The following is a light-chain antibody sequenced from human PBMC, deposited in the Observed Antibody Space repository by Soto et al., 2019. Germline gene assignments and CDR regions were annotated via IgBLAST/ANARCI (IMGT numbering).Light chain of an antibody. CDR2: AAS. Sequence: DIQMTQSASSLSASVGDRVTITCRASQSISNYLNWYQQKPGKAPNLLIHAASSLQSGVPSRFSGSRSGTDYTLTIASLQPEDFATYYCQQLNGSPWTFGQGTKVEIK. CDR3: QQLNGSPWT. V-gene: IGKV1-39*01. CDR1: QSISNY. J-gene: IGKJ1*01.